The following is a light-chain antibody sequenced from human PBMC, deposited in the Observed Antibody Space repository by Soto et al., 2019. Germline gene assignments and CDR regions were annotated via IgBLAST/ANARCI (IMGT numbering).Light chain of an antibody. CDR2: DAS. V-gene: IGKV1-39*01. Sequence: DIQMTQSPSSLSASVGDRVTITCRASQYIYKYVSWYQQKPGKAPKLLIYDASSLQSGVPPRFSGRGSGTHFTLTNNSLQPEDFAAYYCQQTYSTPRTFGGGIKVEIK. CDR3: QQTYSTPRT. CDR1: QYIYKY. J-gene: IGKJ4*01.